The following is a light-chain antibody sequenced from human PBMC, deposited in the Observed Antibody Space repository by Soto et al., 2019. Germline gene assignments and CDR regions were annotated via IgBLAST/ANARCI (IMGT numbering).Light chain of an antibody. J-gene: IGKJ1*01. CDR1: QSLLHSNGYNY. Sequence: DIVMTQSPLSLSVTPGEPASISCRSSQSLLHSNGYNYLDWYLQKPGQSPQLLIYLGSNRASGVPDRFSGSGSGTDFTLKISRVEAEDVWVYYCMQGLQSPGTFCQGTKVEIK. CDR3: MQGLQSPGT. CDR2: LGS. V-gene: IGKV2-28*01.